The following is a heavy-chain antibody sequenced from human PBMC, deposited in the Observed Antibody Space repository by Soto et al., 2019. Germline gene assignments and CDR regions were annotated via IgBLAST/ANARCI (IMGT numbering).Heavy chain of an antibody. CDR2: ITSGSTI. CDR1: GFTFSDYY. D-gene: IGHD6-19*01. V-gene: IGHV3-11*01. CDR3: ARAPYSSGWYDYYYGMDV. J-gene: IGHJ6*02. Sequence: QVQLVESGGGLVKPGGSLRLSCAASGFTFSDYYMSWIRQAPGKGLEWVSYITSGSTIYYADSVKGRFTISRDNAKNSLYLQMNSLRADDTAVYYCARAPYSSGWYDYYYGMDVWGQGTTVTVSS.